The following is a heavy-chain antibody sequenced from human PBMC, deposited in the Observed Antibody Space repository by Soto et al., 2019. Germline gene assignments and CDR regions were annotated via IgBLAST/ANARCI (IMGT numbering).Heavy chain of an antibody. J-gene: IGHJ5*02. CDR2: IYYTGSTS. Sequence: PSETLSLTCTVSGGSISSTIHYWGWIRQPPGKGLEWVGSIYYTGSTSYYNPSLMGRVTISVDTSKNRFSLKLSSVTAADTAVYYCAREAMVRGAITWFDPWGHGSLVTVSS. CDR1: GGSISSTIHY. D-gene: IGHD3-10*01. CDR3: AREAMVRGAITWFDP. V-gene: IGHV4-39*02.